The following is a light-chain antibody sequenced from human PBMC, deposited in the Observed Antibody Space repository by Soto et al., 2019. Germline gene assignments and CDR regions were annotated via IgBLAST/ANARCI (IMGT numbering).Light chain of an antibody. J-gene: IGKJ1*01. Sequence: EIVMTQSPATLSVSPGERATLSCRASQSVSSNLAWYQQKPGQAPRLLIYGASTRATGIPARFSGSGSGTEFTLTISSLQSEDFAVYYCQQYNNWPPGTFGQGXKVXX. CDR2: GAS. CDR1: QSVSSN. CDR3: QQYNNWPPGT. V-gene: IGKV3-15*01.